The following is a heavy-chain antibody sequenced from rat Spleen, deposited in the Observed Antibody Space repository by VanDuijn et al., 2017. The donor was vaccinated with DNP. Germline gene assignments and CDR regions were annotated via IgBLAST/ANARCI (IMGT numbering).Heavy chain of an antibody. V-gene: IGHV2-6*01. Sequence: QVQLKESGPGLVQPSQTLSLTCTVSGFSLTSYTVSWVRQPPGKGLEWIAAISSGGTTYYNSALKSRLSISRDTSKSQVFLKMNSLKTEDTAMYFCARGGGWGQGVMVTVSS. CDR2: ISSGGTT. J-gene: IGHJ2*01. CDR3: ARGGG. CDR1: GFSLTSYT.